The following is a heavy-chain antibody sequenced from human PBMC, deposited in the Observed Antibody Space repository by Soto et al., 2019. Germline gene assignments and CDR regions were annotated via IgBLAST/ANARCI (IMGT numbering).Heavy chain of an antibody. CDR1: GVTFSTYA. Sequence: EVQLLESGGGLVQPGGSLRLSCAASGVTFSTYAMSWVRQAPGKGLEWVSAISRSGGSTYYADSVKGRFTVSRDNPENMLYLQMNSLRPEDTAVYFCAKGRASTYYFDSWGQGTLVTVSS. CDR2: ISRSGGST. CDR3: AKGRASTYYFDS. J-gene: IGHJ4*02. D-gene: IGHD2-15*01. V-gene: IGHV3-23*01.